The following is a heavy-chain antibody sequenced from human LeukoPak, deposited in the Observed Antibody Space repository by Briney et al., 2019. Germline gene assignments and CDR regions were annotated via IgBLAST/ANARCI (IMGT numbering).Heavy chain of an antibody. D-gene: IGHD6-6*01. V-gene: IGHV1-2*02. CDR2: INPNSGGT. J-gene: IGHJ6*03. Sequence: ASVKVSCKASGYTFTGYYMHWVRQAPGQGLEWMGWINPNSGGTNYAQKFQGRVTMTRDTSISTAYMELIRLRSEDTAVYYCATYSSSPRKDHYYYYMDVWGKGTTVTVSS. CDR3: ATYSSSPRKDHYYYYMDV. CDR1: GYTFTGYY.